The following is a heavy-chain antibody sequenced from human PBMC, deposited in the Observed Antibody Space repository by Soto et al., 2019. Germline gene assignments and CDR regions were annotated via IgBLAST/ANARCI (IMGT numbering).Heavy chain of an antibody. CDR2: IYHSGST. D-gene: IGHD1-1*01. V-gene: IGHV4-30-2*01. Sequence: PSETLSLTCAVSGGSISSGGYSWNWIRQPLGKGLEWIGYIYHSGSTLYNLSLKSRVTISVDKSKNQFSLKLTSVTAADTAVYYCARDQLEGNWFDPWGQGTLVTVSS. CDR3: ARDQLEGNWFDP. CDR1: GGSISSGGYS. J-gene: IGHJ5*02.